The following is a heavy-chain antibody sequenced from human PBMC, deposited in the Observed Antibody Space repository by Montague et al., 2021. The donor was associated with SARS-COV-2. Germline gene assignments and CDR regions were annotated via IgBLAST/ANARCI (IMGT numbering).Heavy chain of an antibody. CDR2: SSGSDGGT. V-gene: IGHV3-23*01. Sequence: LSLSCAASGFTFSNSAMNWVRQAPGKGLEWVSGSSGSDGGTHYADSVKGRFTISRDNSKNVLYLQMNSLRAEDTALYYCAKDSYYYGLGYGMDVWGQGATVTVSS. J-gene: IGHJ6*02. CDR3: AKDSYYYGLGYGMDV. CDR1: GFTFSNSA. D-gene: IGHD3-10*01.